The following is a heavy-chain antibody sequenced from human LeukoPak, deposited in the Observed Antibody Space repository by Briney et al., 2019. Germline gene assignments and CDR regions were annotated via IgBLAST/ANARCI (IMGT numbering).Heavy chain of an antibody. J-gene: IGHJ6*03. CDR2: ISSSTTYI. Sequence: PGGSLRLSCAASGFSFSRYSLSWVRQAPGKGLEWISLISSSTTYIYYADSVKGRFTISRDNAKNSLYLQMNSLRAEDTAVYYCARGYCTNGVCYNYYYYMDVWGKGTTVTVSS. D-gene: IGHD2-8*01. V-gene: IGHV3-21*01. CDR1: GFSFSRYS. CDR3: ARGYCTNGVCYNYYYYMDV.